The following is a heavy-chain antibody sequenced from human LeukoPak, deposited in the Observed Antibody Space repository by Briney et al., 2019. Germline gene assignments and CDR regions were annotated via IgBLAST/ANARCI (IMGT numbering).Heavy chain of an antibody. CDR2: INHSGST. D-gene: IGHD3-10*01. CDR3: ARGGSGSYYYYYYYMDV. J-gene: IGHJ6*03. V-gene: IGHV4-34*01. Sequence: SETLSLTCAVYGGCFSGYYWSWIRQPPGKGPEWIGEINHSGSTNYNPSLKSRVTISVDTSKNQFSLKLSSVTAADTAVYYCARGGSGSYYYYYYYMDVWGKGTTVTVSS. CDR1: GGCFSGYY.